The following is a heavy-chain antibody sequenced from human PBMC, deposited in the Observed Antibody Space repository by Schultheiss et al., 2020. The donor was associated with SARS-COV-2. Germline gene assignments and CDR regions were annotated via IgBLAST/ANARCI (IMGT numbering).Heavy chain of an antibody. CDR3: ARPLAGGQFKSHSWFDP. V-gene: IGHV3-74*01. Sequence: GGSLRLSCAASGFTFSDYWMHWVRQVPGKGLEWVLHTNNDGTYTGFADSVKGRFTISRDNARNTIYLQMNSLRVEDTAVYYCARPLAGGQFKSHSWFDPWGQGTLVTVSS. CDR1: GFTFSDYW. J-gene: IGHJ5*02. CDR2: TNNDGTYT. D-gene: IGHD1-26*01.